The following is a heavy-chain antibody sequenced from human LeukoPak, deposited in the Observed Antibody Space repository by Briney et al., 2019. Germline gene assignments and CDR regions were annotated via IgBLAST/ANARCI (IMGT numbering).Heavy chain of an antibody. V-gene: IGHV3-53*01. Sequence: PGGSLRLSCAASGFTVSSNYMSWVRQAPGKGLEWVSVIYSGGSTYYADSVKGRFTISRDNSKNTLYLQMNSLRAEDTAVYYCARAAGGAAPSYWGQGTLVTVSS. CDR1: GFTVSSNY. CDR3: ARAAGGAAPSY. CDR2: IYSGGST. D-gene: IGHD3-16*01. J-gene: IGHJ4*02.